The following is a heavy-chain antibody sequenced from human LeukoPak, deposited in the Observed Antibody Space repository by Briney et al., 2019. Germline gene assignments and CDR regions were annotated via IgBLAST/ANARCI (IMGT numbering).Heavy chain of an antibody. CDR2: ISGSGGST. D-gene: IGHD4/OR15-4a*01. CDR1: GFTFSSYA. J-gene: IGHJ4*02. CDR3: AKAYGPTGANPFDY. V-gene: IGHV3-23*01. Sequence: GGSLRLSCAASGFTFSSYAMSWVRQAPGKGLEWVSAISGSGGSTYYADSVKGRFTNSRDNSKNTLYLQMNSLRAEDTAVYYCAKAYGPTGANPFDYWGQGTLVTVSS.